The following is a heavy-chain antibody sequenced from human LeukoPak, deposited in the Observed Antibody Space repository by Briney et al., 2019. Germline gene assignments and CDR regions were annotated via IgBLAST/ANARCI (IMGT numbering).Heavy chain of an antibody. CDR3: AKGSRGYSYGYQDY. D-gene: IGHD5-18*01. V-gene: IGHV3-23*01. CDR2: ISGSGGST. CDR1: GFTFSSYA. Sequence: GGSLRLSCAASGFTFSSYAMSWVRQAPGKGLEWVSAISGSGGSTYYADSVKGRFTISRDNYKNTLYLQMNSLRAEDTAVYYCAKGSRGYSYGYQDYWGQGTLVTVSS. J-gene: IGHJ4*02.